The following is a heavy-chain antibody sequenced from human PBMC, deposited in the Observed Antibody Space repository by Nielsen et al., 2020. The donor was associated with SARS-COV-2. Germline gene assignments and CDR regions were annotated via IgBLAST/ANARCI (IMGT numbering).Heavy chain of an antibody. CDR3: AREGILTGPDY. CDR1: GYAFTSYY. J-gene: IGHJ4*02. CDR2: VNPSGGST. V-gene: IGHV1-46*01. D-gene: IGHD3-9*01. Sequence: ASVKVSCKASGYAFTSYYMHWVRQAPGQGLEWMGIVNPSGGSTSYAQKFQGRVTMTRDTSTSTVYMELSSLRSEDTAVYYCAREGILTGPDYWGQGTLVTVSS.